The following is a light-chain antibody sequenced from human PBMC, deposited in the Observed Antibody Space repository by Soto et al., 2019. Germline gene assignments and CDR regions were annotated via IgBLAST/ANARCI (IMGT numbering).Light chain of an antibody. CDR2: ADG. V-gene: IGLV3-21*02. CDR1: NIAIKS. CDR3: QVWDSSSDHRVV. J-gene: IGLJ2*01. Sequence: SSELTQAPSVSVAPGQTASITCGGNNIAIKSVHGYQQKPGQAPVLAVYADGDRPSGIPERFSGSNSGNTATLTITRVEAGDEADYHCQVWDSSSDHRVVFGGGTKLTVL.